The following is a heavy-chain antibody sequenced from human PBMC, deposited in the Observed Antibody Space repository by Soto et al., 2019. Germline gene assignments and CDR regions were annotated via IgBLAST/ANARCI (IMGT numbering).Heavy chain of an antibody. D-gene: IGHD3-16*01. CDR1: GGSISSSSYY. CDR3: ARHVGEGPGYGDY. J-gene: IGHJ4*02. V-gene: IGHV4-39*01. CDR2: IYYSGST. Sequence: QLQLQESGPGLVKPSETLSLTCTVSGGSISSSSYYWGWIRQPPGKGLEWIGSIYYSGSTYYNPSLKSRVTISRDTSKNQFSLKLSSVTAADTAVYYCARHVGEGPGYGDYWGQGTLVTVSS.